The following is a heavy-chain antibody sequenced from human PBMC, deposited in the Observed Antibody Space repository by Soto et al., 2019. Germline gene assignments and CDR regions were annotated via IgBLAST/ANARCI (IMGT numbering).Heavy chain of an antibody. CDR1: GFTFSSYA. CDR2: ISGSGGST. V-gene: IGHV3-23*01. Sequence: GGSLRLSCAASGFTFSSYAMSWVRQAPGKGLEWVSAISGSGGSTYYADSVKGRFTISRDNSKNTLYLQMNSLRAEDTAVYYCAKTNYDFWSGYYRDPGWFDPWGQGTLVTVSS. D-gene: IGHD3-3*01. J-gene: IGHJ5*02. CDR3: AKTNYDFWSGYYRDPGWFDP.